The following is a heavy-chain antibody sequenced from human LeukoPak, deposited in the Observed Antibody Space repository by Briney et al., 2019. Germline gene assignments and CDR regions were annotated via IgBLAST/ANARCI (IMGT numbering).Heavy chain of an antibody. CDR1: GGTFSSYA. CDR3: ARDSAAGTGLDAFDI. J-gene: IGHJ3*02. Sequence: ASVKVSCKASGGTFSSYAISWVRQAPGQGLEWMGGIIPIFGTANYAQKFLGRVTITADESTSTAYMELSSLRSDDTAVYYCARDSAAGTGLDAFDIWGQGTMVTVSS. D-gene: IGHD6-19*01. CDR2: IIPIFGTA. V-gene: IGHV1-69*13.